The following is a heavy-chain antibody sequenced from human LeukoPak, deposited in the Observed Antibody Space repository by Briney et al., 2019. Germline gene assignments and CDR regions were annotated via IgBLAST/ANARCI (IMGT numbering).Heavy chain of an antibody. Sequence: ASVKVSCKTPGFPFTTYGINWVRQAPGQGLEWMGWINTYNGDTNYAQKFQGRVSMTTDTSTSTVYIELRSLTSDDTAAYYCARTLAALRWTGAFDIWGQGTMVTVSS. CDR2: INTYNGDT. CDR3: ARTLAALRWTGAFDI. CDR1: GFPFTTYG. J-gene: IGHJ3*02. V-gene: IGHV1-18*01. D-gene: IGHD6-13*01.